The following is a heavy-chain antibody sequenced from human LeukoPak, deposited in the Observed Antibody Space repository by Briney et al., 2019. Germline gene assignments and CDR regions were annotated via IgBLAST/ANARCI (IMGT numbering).Heavy chain of an antibody. J-gene: IGHJ4*02. Sequence: SETLSLTCTVSGGSISSYYWSWIRQSAGKGLEWIGRMHTSGSTNYNPSLKSRGTMSVDTSKNQFSLKLSSVTAADTAVYYCARDKYYYDTRGYLFDYWGQGTLVTVSS. V-gene: IGHV4-4*07. D-gene: IGHD3-22*01. CDR3: ARDKYYYDTRGYLFDY. CDR2: MHTSGST. CDR1: GGSISSYY.